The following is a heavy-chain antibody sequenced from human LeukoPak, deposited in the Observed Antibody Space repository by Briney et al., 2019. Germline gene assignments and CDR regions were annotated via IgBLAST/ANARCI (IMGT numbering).Heavy chain of an antibody. CDR3: ARNRVATIYGKFDY. CDR2: VSYTGSTNHTGST. J-gene: IGHJ4*02. CDR1: GXSVSAFY. Sequence: KPSETLSLTWTVSGXSVSAFYGSWIRQPPGKGLQWIGYVSYTGSTNHTGSTNYNPSLKSRVNISVDTSNNQFSLKLSSLTAADTAVYFCARNRVATIYGKFDYWGQGTLVTVSS. D-gene: IGHD5-12*01. V-gene: IGHV4-59*02.